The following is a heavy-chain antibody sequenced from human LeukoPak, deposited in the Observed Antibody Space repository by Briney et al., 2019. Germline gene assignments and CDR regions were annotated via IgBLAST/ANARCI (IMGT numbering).Heavy chain of an antibody. CDR2: IYPRGST. V-gene: IGHV4-30-2*01. D-gene: IGHD7-27*01. J-gene: IGHJ4*02. CDR3: ARFSPRAMGNYLDF. CDR1: GGSISSGGYY. Sequence: SETLSLTCTVSGGSISSGGYYWSWIRQPPGMGLEWIGYIYPRGSTYYNPSLKSRVILSLDKSANQFSLNLSSVTAADTAVYYCARFSPRAMGNYLDFWGQGTLVTVSS.